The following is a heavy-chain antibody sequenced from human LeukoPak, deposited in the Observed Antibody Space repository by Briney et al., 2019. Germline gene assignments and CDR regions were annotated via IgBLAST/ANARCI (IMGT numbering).Heavy chain of an antibody. CDR1: GYSLYRGYD. D-gene: IGHD1-26*01. Sequence: KPSETLSLTCTVSGYSLYRGYDWGWVRRPPREGLEWIGSIYHSGSTYYNPSLKSRVTISVDTSKNQFSLKLSSVTAADTAVYYCAREISGSADYWGQGTLVTVSS. V-gene: IGHV4-38-2*02. J-gene: IGHJ4*02. CDR3: AREISGSADY. CDR2: IYHSGST.